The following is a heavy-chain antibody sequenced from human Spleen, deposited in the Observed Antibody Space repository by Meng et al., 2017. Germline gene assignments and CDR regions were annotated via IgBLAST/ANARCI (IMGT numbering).Heavy chain of an antibody. CDR3: ARGWFHDYYGMDV. J-gene: IGHJ6*02. V-gene: IGHV3-48*03. D-gene: IGHD3-10*01. CDR2: ISTSGSTI. CDR1: GFTFSSYE. Sequence: GESLKISCAASGFTFSSYEMNWVRQAPGKGLEWISYISTSGSTIDYADSVRGRFTIPRDNAKNSLYLQMNSLRAEDTAVYYCARGWFHDYYGMDVWGQGTTVTVSS.